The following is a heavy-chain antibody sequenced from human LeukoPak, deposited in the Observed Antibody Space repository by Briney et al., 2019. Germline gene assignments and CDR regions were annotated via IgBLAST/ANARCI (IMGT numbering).Heavy chain of an antibody. CDR1: GYTFTSYY. CDR2: INPSGGST. J-gene: IGHJ3*02. V-gene: IGHV1-46*01. D-gene: IGHD2-21*02. CDR3: AVAYCGGDCYSRHDAFDI. Sequence: GASVKVSCKASGYTFTSYYMHWVRQAPGQGLEWMGIINPSGGSTSYAQKFQGRVTMTRDTSTSTVYVELSSLRSEDTAVYYCAVAYCGGDCYSRHDAFDIWGQGTMVTVSS.